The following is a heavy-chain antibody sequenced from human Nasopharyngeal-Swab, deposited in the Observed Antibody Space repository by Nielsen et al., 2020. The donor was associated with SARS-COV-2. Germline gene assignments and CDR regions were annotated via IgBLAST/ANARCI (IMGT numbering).Heavy chain of an antibody. D-gene: IGHD3-22*01. Sequence: ASVKVSCKASGYTFTGYYMHWVRQAPGQGLEWMGWINPNSGGTNYAQKFQGRVTMTRDTSTSTVYMELSSLRSEDTAVYYCARANYYYDSSGYYESDKYYFDYWGQGTLVTVSS. V-gene: IGHV1-2*02. CDR2: INPNSGGT. J-gene: IGHJ4*02. CDR3: ARANYYYDSSGYYESDKYYFDY. CDR1: GYTFTGYY.